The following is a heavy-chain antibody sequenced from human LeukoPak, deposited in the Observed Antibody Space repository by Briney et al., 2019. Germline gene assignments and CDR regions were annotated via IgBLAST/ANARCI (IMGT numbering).Heavy chain of an antibody. V-gene: IGHV1-18*01. J-gene: IGHJ6*02. CDR2: ISAYNGNT. Sequence: ASVKVSCKASGYTFTSYGVSWVRQAPGQGLEWVGWISAYNGNTNYAQKLQGRVTMTTDTSTSTAYMELRSLRSGDTAVYYCARDWGGVRGVQNYYYYYGMDVWGQGTTVTVSS. CDR3: ARDWGGVRGVQNYYYYYGMDV. CDR1: GYTFTSYG. D-gene: IGHD3-10*01.